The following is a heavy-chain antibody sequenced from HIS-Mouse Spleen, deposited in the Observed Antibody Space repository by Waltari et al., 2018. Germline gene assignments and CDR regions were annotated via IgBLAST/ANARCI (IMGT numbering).Heavy chain of an antibody. Sequence: QVQLVESGGGVVQPGRSLRLSCAASGFTFSSYAMHWVRQAPGKGVGWVAVISDDGMNKYYAESVKGRFTISRDNSKKTLYLQMNSLRAEDTAVYYCARGFVDTAMVDYWGQGTLVTVSS. D-gene: IGHD5-18*01. J-gene: IGHJ4*02. CDR2: ISDDGMNK. CDR3: ARGFVDTAMVDY. CDR1: GFTFSSYA. V-gene: IGHV3-30*04.